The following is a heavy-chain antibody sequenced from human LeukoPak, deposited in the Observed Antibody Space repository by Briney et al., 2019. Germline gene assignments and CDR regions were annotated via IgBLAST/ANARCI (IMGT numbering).Heavy chain of an antibody. V-gene: IGHV4-59*01. D-gene: IGHD3-22*01. J-gene: IGHJ3*02. CDR2: IYYSGST. CDR1: GGSISSYY. CDR3: ARDMYDNSGTDAFDI. Sequence: SETLSLTCTVSGGSISSYYWSWIRQTPGKGLEWIGYIYYSGSTNYNPSLKSRVTISVDTSKNQFSLKLSSVTAADTAVYYCARDMYDNSGTDAFDIWGQGTMVTVSS.